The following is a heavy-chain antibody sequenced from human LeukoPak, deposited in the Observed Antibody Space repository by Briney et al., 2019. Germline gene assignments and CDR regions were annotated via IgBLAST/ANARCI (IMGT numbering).Heavy chain of an antibody. J-gene: IGHJ3*02. V-gene: IGHV4-59*02. CDR1: GGSVSSYY. CDR2: IYYSGST. Sequence: KSSETLSLTCTVSGGSVSSYYWSWIRQPPRKGLEWVGYIYYSGSTNYNPPLTSRVTISVDTSMNQFSLRLNYITTADTAVSYCARVRLRGTYLDAFDIWGQGTMVSVSS. D-gene: IGHD3-16*01. CDR3: ARVRLRGTYLDAFDI.